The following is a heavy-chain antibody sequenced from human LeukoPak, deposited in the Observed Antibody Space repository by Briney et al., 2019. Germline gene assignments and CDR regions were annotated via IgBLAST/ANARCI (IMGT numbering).Heavy chain of an antibody. V-gene: IGHV4-59*01. CDR1: GGSISNYC. Sequence: PSETLSLTCTVSGGSISNYCWSWVRQPPGKGLEWIGYIYYTGSTNYSPSLKSRVTISVDMSKNQFSLKLTSVTAADTAVYYCARAKGNSNYPYYYMDVWGKGTTVTVSS. J-gene: IGHJ6*03. CDR2: IYYTGST. CDR3: ARAKGNSNYPYYYMDV. D-gene: IGHD4-11*01.